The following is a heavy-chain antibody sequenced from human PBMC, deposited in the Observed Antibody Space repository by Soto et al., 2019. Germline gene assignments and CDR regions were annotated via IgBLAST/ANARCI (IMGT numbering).Heavy chain of an antibody. J-gene: IGHJ4*02. CDR1: GGSIISGY. D-gene: IGHD2-15*01. Sequence: SETLSLTCTVSGGSIISGYWSWIRQPPGKGLEWIGYISYSGNTNYNPSLKSRVTMSVDTPKNQFSLRLSSVTTAGTAVYYCAGLRGYAGSPIDYWGQGTLVTVSS. CDR3: AGLRGYAGSPIDY. CDR2: ISYSGNT. V-gene: IGHV4-59*01.